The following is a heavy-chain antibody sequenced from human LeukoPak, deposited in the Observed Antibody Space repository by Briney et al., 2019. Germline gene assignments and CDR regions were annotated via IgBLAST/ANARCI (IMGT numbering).Heavy chain of an antibody. CDR3: ARGAVADAFDI. J-gene: IGHJ3*02. CDR2: MNPNSGNT. V-gene: IGHV1-8*01. D-gene: IGHD2-15*01. CDR1: GYTFTSYD. Sequence: ASVKVSCKASGYTFTSYDINWVRQATGQGLEWMGWMNPNSGNTGYAQKFQGRVTMTRDTSISTAYMELSSPRSEDTAVYYCARGAVADAFDIWGQGTMVTVSS.